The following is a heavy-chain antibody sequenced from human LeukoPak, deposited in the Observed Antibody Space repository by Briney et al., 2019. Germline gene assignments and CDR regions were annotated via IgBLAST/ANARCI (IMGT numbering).Heavy chain of an antibody. V-gene: IGHV4-34*01. CDR2: INHSGST. CDR1: GASFSGYY. CDR3: ARSYCCGSGSYSG. J-gene: IGHJ4*02. Sequence: SPTLSLTRAVYGASFSGYYWSWIRQPPGKVLEWVGEINHSGSTNYNPSLKSRVTISVDTSKNQFSLKLSSVTAADTAVYYCARSYCCGSGSYSGWGQGTLVTVSS. D-gene: IGHD3-10*01.